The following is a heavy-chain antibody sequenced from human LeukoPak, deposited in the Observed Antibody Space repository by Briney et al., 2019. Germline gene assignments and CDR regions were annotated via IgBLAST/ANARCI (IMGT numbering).Heavy chain of an antibody. CDR1: GFTFDDYG. CDR3: AKAVVSSKTGNYYDP. V-gene: IGHV3-20*04. Sequence: SGGSLRLSCAASGFTFDDYGMSWVRQAPGKGLEWVSGINWNGGSTGYADSVKGRFTISRDNSKNTLYLQMNSLRGDDTAVYYCAKAVVSSKTGNYYDPWGQGTLVTVSS. CDR2: INWNGGST. D-gene: IGHD2-2*01. J-gene: IGHJ5*02.